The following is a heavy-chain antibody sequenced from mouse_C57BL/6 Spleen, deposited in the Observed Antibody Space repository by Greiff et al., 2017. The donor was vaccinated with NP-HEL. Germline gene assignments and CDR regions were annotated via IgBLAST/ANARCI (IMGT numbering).Heavy chain of an antibody. J-gene: IGHJ2*01. V-gene: IGHV3-6*01. D-gene: IGHD1-1*01. CDR1: GYSITSGYY. Sequence: EVQVVESGPGLVKPSQSLSLTCSVTGYSITSGYYWNWIRQFPGNKLEWMGYISYDGSNNYNPSLKNRISITRDTSKNQFFLKLNSVTTEDTATYYCASGPYYYGSSFLDYWGQGTTLTVSS. CDR3: ASGPYYYGSSFLDY. CDR2: ISYDGSN.